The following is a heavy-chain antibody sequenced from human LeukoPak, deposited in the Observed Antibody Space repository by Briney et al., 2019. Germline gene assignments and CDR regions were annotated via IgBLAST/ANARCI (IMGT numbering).Heavy chain of an antibody. Sequence: PGGSLRLSCAASGFTFSNSAMSWVRQAPGKGLEWVSSISSSSSYIYYADSVKGRFTISRDNAKNSLYLQMNSLRAEDTAVYYCARDLAGGIYDSSGYAFDYWGQGTLVTVSS. CDR3: ARDLAGGIYDSSGYAFDY. D-gene: IGHD3-22*01. V-gene: IGHV3-21*01. CDR1: GFTFSNSA. CDR2: ISSSSSYI. J-gene: IGHJ4*02.